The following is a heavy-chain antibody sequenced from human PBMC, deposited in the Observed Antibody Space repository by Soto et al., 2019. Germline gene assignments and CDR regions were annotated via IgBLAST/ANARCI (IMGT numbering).Heavy chain of an antibody. J-gene: IGHJ4*02. V-gene: IGHV2-5*01. Sequence: SGPTLVNPTQTLTLTCTFSGFSLSTSGVGVGWIRQPPGKALEWLALIYWNDDKRYSPSLKSRLTITKDTSKNQVVLTMTNMDPVDTATYYCAHSKVVRGVLNTQEIDYWGQGTLVTVSS. CDR1: GFSLSTSGVG. D-gene: IGHD3-10*01. CDR2: IYWNDDK. CDR3: AHSKVVRGVLNTQEIDY.